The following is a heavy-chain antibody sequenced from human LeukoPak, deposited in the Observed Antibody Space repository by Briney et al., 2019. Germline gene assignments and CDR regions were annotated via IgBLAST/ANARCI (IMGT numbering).Heavy chain of an antibody. V-gene: IGHV3-48*01. J-gene: IGHJ4*02. CDR3: ARDSGSGSYSGY. CDR1: GFTFSSYS. CDR2: ISSSSSTI. Sequence: PGGSLRLSCAASGFTFSSYSMNWVRQAPGKGLEWVSYISSSSSTIYYADSVKGRFTISRDNAKNTLYLQMNSLRAEDTAVYYCARDSGSGSYSGYWGLGTLVTVSS. D-gene: IGHD3-10*01.